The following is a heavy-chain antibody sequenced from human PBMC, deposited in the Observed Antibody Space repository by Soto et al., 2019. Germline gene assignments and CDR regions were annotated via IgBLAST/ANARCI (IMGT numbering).Heavy chain of an antibody. CDR1: GGSISSGGYY. D-gene: IGHD6-13*01. CDR3: ARSFGVAAAGPFDY. Sequence: QVQLQESGPGLVKPSQTLSLTCTVSGGSISSGGYYWSWIRQHPGKGLEWIGYIYYSGSTYYKPSLKSRVTILVDTSKIQFSLKLSSVTAADTAVYYWARSFGVAAAGPFDYWGQGTLVTVSS. CDR2: IYYSGST. V-gene: IGHV4-31*03. J-gene: IGHJ4*02.